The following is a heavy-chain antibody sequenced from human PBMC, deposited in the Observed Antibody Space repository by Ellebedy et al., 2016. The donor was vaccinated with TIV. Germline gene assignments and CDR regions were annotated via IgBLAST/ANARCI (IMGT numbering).Heavy chain of an antibody. CDR3: AVTMIVVGGDAYDI. V-gene: IGHV1-24*01. J-gene: IGHJ3*02. CDR2: FDPEDGET. CDR1: GYTLTELS. Sequence: AASVKVSCKVFGYTLTELSIHWVRQAPGKGLEWMGGFDPEDGETIYAQKFQGRVTMTEDTSTDTAYMELRSLRSEDTAVYYCAVTMIVVGGDAYDIWGQGTLVTVSS. D-gene: IGHD3-22*01.